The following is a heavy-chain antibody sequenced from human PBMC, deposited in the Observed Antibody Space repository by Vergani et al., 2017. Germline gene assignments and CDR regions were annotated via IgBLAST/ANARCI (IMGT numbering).Heavy chain of an antibody. Sequence: QVQLQESGPGLVKPSQTLSLTCTVSGGSISSGGYYWSWIRQHPGKGLEWIGYIYYSGSTYYNPSLKSRVTLSVDTSKNQFSLKLSSVTAADTAVYYCARAHGYCSSTSCSYYFDYWGQGTLVTVSS. CDR3: ARAHGYCSSTSCSYYFDY. CDR2: IYYSGST. J-gene: IGHJ4*02. V-gene: IGHV4-31*03. CDR1: GGSISSGGYY. D-gene: IGHD2-2*01.